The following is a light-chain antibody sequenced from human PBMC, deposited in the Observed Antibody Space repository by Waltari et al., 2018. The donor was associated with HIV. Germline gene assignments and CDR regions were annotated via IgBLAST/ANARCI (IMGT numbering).Light chain of an antibody. J-gene: IGKJ3*01. Sequence: IVMTQSPATLSVSPGERVTLSCRASQSVSNKLAWYQQKPGQAPRLLIYGASTRATGVPARFSGSGSGTEFTLTISSLQSEDVAVYYCQQYHQWPPRLPFGPGTKVEIK. CDR2: GAS. CDR1: QSVSNK. CDR3: QQYHQWPPRLP. V-gene: IGKV3-15*01.